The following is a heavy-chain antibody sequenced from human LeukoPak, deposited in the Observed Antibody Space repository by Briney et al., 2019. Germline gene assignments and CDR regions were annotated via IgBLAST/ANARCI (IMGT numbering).Heavy chain of an antibody. V-gene: IGHV2-70*11. CDR3: ARINSGWDYAFDI. J-gene: IGHJ3*02. CDR2: IDWDDDK. Sequence: SGPALVKPTPTLTLTCTFSGFSLSTSGMCVSWIRQPPGKALEWLARIDWDDDKYYSTSLKTRLTISKDTSKNQVVLTMTNMDPVDTATYYCARINSGWDYAFDIWGQGTMVTVSS. D-gene: IGHD3-10*01. CDR1: GFSLSTSGMC.